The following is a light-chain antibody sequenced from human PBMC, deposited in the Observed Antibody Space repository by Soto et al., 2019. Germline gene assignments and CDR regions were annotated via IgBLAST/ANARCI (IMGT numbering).Light chain of an antibody. Sequence: DIQMTQSPSSLSASVGDRVTITYRASQSISTYLSWYQQKPGKAPNLLIYKASSLEGGVPSRFSGSGSGTEFTLTISSLQPEDFATYYCEQRYSTPQVTFGGGTKVEIK. CDR1: QSISTY. CDR3: EQRYSTPQVT. J-gene: IGKJ4*01. V-gene: IGKV1-39*01. CDR2: KAS.